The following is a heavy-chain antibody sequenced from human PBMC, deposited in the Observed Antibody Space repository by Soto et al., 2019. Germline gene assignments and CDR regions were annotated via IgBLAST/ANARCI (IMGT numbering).Heavy chain of an antibody. Sequence: SVKVSCKASGGTFSSYAISWVRQAPGQGLEWMGGIIPIFGTANYAQKFQGRVTITADESTSTAYMELSSLRSEDTAVYYCVRGYVPRENNDYWGQGTRVTVSS. CDR1: GGTFSSYA. V-gene: IGHV1-69*13. J-gene: IGHJ4*02. CDR2: IIPIFGTA. D-gene: IGHD3-16*01. CDR3: VRGYVPRENNDY.